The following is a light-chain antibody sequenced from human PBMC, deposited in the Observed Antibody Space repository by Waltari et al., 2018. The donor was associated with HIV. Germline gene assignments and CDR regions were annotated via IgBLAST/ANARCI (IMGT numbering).Light chain of an antibody. Sequence: IQLPQPPPSLSAPIGDRLTITCRASQSMSNYLNWYQKKPGRAPKLLIYAASSWPSGVPSMFSGSGAGTDFTLTISSLQPEDSATYVGQQCFTSSVTVGPGTKVDI. V-gene: IGKV1-39*01. CDR2: AAS. CDR1: QSMSNY. CDR3: QQCFTSSVT. J-gene: IGKJ3*01.